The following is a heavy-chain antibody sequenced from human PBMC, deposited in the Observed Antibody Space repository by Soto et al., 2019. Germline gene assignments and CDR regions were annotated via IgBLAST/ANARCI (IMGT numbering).Heavy chain of an antibody. Sequence: PSETLSLTCTFTGGSIRNYYWSWIRQPPGKGLEWIGYVYSSGSTHYNPSLQSRVTISADTSKNQVSLKVNSVTAADTAVYYCARDHPHSYGVYYFDYWGQGTPVTVS. V-gene: IGHV4-59*01. CDR3: ARDHPHSYGVYYFDY. CDR2: VYSSGST. CDR1: GGSIRNYY. D-gene: IGHD5-18*01. J-gene: IGHJ4*02.